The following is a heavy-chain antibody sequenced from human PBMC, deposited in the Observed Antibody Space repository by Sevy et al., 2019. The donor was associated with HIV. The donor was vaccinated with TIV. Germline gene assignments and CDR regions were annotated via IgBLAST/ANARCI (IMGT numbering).Heavy chain of an antibody. CDR3: ARDLALSGSYSWLAY. Sequence: GGSLRLSCAASGFTFSSYTMHWVRQAPGKGLEWVAFFSYDGGRKNYADSVKGRFTISRDNSKNTLYLQMNNLRAENTAVFYCARDLALSGSYSWLAYWGQGTLVTVSS. CDR2: FSYDGGRK. V-gene: IGHV3-30*14. D-gene: IGHD1-26*01. CDR1: GFTFSSYT. J-gene: IGHJ4*02.